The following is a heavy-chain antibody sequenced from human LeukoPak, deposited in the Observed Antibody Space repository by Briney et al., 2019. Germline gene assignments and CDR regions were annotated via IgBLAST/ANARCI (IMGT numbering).Heavy chain of an antibody. CDR1: GFTFSGYS. CDR3: AREVSEGFDF. J-gene: IGHJ4*02. CDR2: FGTRSTSV. Sequence: GGSLRLSCTASGFTFSGYSMNWIRQAPGKGLEWVSSFGTRSTSVYHAGSVKGRFAISRDNAKDSLYLQMNSLRAEDTALYYCAREVSEGFDFWGQGTLVTVSS. V-gene: IGHV3-21*01. D-gene: IGHD3-22*01.